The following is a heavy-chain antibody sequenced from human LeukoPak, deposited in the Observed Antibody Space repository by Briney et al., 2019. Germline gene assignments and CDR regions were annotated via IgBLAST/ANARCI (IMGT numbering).Heavy chain of an antibody. D-gene: IGHD2-2*01. CDR3: ARANFLYCSSTTCLFNY. V-gene: IGHV1-2*02. CDR2: INPNSGDA. Sequence: ASVKVSCKASGYTFTDYYLHRVRQAPGQGVEWMGWINPNSGDANYAQKFQGRVTMTRDTSISTAHMEMSRLRSDDTAVYYCARANFLYCSSTTCLFNYWGKETLVTVSS. CDR1: GYTFTDYY. J-gene: IGHJ4*02.